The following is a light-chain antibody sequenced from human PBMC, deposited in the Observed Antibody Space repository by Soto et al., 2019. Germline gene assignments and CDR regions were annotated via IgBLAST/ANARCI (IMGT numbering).Light chain of an antibody. CDR3: QQSHSTLYT. J-gene: IGKJ2*01. CDR1: QSISTN. V-gene: IGKV1-39*01. CDR2: AAS. Sequence: DIQMTQSPSSLSASVGDRVTITCRASQSISTNLSWYQQKPGKAPKLLIHAASSLQSGVPSRFSGSGSGTDFTLTISSLQPEDFAVYYCQQSHSTLYTFGQGTNLEIK.